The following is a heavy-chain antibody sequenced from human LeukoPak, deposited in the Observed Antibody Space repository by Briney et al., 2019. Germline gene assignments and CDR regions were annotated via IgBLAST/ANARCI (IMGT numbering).Heavy chain of an antibody. CDR2: MQSKTDGGAK. CDR1: GFTFSSYS. D-gene: IGHD3-16*01. V-gene: IGHV3-15*01. Sequence: GGSLRLSCAASGFTFSSYSMNWVRQAPGKGLEWVGRMQSKTDGGAKDYAAPVKGRFTISRDDSKNTLYLQMDSLKTEDTAVYYCTTLSSRTKNDYWGRGTLVTVSS. CDR3: TTLSSRTKNDY. J-gene: IGHJ4*02.